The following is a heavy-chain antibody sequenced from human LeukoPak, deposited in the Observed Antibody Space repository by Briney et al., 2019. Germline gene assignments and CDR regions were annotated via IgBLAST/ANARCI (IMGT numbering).Heavy chain of an antibody. CDR2: ISSSSSSI. CDR3: ARDLQMSDAFDI. V-gene: IGHV3-48*02. Sequence: GGSLRLSCAASGFXFSTYNINWVRQAPGKGLEWLSVISSSSSSIYYADSVKGRFTISRDNAENSLYLQMNSLRDEDTAVYYCARDLQMSDAFDIWGQGAMVTVSS. J-gene: IGHJ3*02. D-gene: IGHD5-24*01. CDR1: GFXFSTYN.